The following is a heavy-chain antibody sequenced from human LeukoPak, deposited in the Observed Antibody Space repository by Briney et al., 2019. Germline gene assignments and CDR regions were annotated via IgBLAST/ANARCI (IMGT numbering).Heavy chain of an antibody. CDR3: ATPRRFDAFDI. Sequence: SETLSLTCTVSGGSISSYYWGWIRQSPGKGLEWIGSMYSSEITYYNPSLKSRVTISIDTSRNQFSLKLISVTAADTAVYYCATPRRFDAFDIWGQGTMVTVSS. V-gene: IGHV4-39*01. CDR1: GGSISSYY. J-gene: IGHJ3*02. CDR2: MYSSEIT.